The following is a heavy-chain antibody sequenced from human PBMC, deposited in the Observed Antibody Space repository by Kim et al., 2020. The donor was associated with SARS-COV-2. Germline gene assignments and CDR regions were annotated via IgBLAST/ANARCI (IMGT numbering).Heavy chain of an antibody. D-gene: IGHD3-10*01. J-gene: IGHJ6*02. V-gene: IGHV3-13*01. Sequence: SVKGRFTISRENAKNSLYLQMNSMRAGDTAVYDCARGLEEYKVRYYGMDVWGQGTTVTVSS. CDR3: ARGLEEYKVRYYGMDV.